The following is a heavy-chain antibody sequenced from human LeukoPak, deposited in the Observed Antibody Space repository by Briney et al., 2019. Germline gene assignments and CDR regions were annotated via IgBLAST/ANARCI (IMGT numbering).Heavy chain of an antibody. Sequence: SVKVSCKASGGTFSSYAISWVRQAPGQGLEWMGGIIPIFGTANYAQKFQGRVTITADESTSTAYMELSSLRSEDTAVYYCARGGIAAAGRNGMDVWGQGTTVTVSS. CDR1: GGTFSSYA. D-gene: IGHD6-13*01. J-gene: IGHJ6*02. CDR3: ARGGIAAAGRNGMDV. CDR2: IIPIFGTA. V-gene: IGHV1-69*13.